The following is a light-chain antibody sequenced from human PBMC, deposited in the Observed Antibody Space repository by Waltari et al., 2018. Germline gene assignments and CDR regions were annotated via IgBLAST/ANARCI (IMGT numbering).Light chain of an antibody. J-gene: IGKJ3*01. CDR3: QLLVNWPLFT. CDR2: ETS. V-gene: IGKV3-11*01. CDR1: QSVSNY. Sequence: EIVLTQSPATLSVSPGERATLSCRASQSVSNYLAWYQQNPGQAPRLLIYETSNRASGIPARFSGSGSGTDFTLTISSLEPEDFAVYYCQLLVNWPLFTFGPGTKVDIK.